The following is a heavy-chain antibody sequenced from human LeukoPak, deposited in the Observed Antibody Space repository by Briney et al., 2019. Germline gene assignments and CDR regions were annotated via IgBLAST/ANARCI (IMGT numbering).Heavy chain of an antibody. Sequence: SVKVSCKASGGTFSSYAISWVRQAPGQGLEWMGGIIPIFGTANYAQKFQGRVTITADESTSTAYMELSSLRSEDTAVYYCARVEWERNWFDPWGQGTLVTVSS. CDR2: IIPIFGTA. V-gene: IGHV1-69*13. CDR3: ARVEWERNWFDP. CDR1: GGTFSSYA. D-gene: IGHD1-26*01. J-gene: IGHJ5*02.